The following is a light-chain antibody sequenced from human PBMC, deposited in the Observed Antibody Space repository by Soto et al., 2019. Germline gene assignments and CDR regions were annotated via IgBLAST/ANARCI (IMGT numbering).Light chain of an antibody. J-gene: IGKJ4*01. CDR1: QSVSSSS. CDR2: EAS. CDR3: QQYGTSHLT. Sequence: EIVLTQSPGTLSLSPGEIATLSCRASQSVSSSSLAWYQQNPGQAPRLLIYEASSRATGIPDRFSGSGSGTEFALTISILEPEDFAVYYCQQYGTSHLTFGGGTKVDIK. V-gene: IGKV3-20*01.